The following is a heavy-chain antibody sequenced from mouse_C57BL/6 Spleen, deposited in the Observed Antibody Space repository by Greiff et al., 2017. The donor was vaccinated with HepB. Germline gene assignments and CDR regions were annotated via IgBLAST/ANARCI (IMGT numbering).Heavy chain of an antibody. Sequence: VQLQQSGPGLVKPSQSLSLTCSVTGYSITSGYYWNWIRQFPGNKLEWMGYISYDGSNNYNPSLKNRISITRDTSKNQFFLKLNSVTTEDTATYYCARDRGVYDGYYDAMDYWGQGTSVTVSS. CDR2: ISYDGSN. V-gene: IGHV3-6*01. J-gene: IGHJ4*01. CDR1: GYSITSGYY. CDR3: ARDRGVYDGYYDAMDY. D-gene: IGHD2-3*01.